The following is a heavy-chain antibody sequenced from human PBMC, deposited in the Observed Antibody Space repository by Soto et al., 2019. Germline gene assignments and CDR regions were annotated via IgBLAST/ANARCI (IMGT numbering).Heavy chain of an antibody. CDR3: AREAGLQGAFDI. J-gene: IGHJ3*02. Sequence: GGSLRLSCAASGFTFSDYYMSWIRQAPGKGLEWVSYISSSSSYTNYADSVKGRFTISRDNAKNSLYLQMNSLRAEDTAVYYCAREAGLQGAFDIWGQGTMVTVSS. V-gene: IGHV3-11*06. CDR1: GFTFSDYY. D-gene: IGHD4-4*01. CDR2: ISSSSSYT.